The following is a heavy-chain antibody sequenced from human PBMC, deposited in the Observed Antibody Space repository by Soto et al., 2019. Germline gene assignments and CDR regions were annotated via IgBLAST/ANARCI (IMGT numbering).Heavy chain of an antibody. CDR2: IYHSGRT. CDR1: GGSISSSNW. J-gene: IGHJ6*02. CDR3: ARALIYDQPFYYYYGMDV. Sequence: SETLSLTCAVSGGSISSSNWWSWVRQPPGKGLEWIGEIYHSGRTNYNPSLKSRVTISVDKSKNQFSLKLSSVTAADTAVYYCARALIYDQPFYYYYGMDVWGQGTTVTVSS. D-gene: IGHD2-2*01. V-gene: IGHV4-4*02.